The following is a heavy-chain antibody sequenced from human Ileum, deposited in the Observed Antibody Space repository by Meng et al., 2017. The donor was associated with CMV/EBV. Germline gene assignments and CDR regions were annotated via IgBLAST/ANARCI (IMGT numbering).Heavy chain of an antibody. J-gene: IGHJ4*02. V-gene: IGHV4-4*07. CDR1: GGAVNNYF. Sequence: QVQLRVSGQGLVKPSQSLSLTCTVSGGAVNNYFWSWIRQSAVKGLEWIGRFYSSDTYNYHPSLDSRVTMSLETSKNQFSLNLRSVTAADTATYYCARGPGASTREGFDYWGLGTLVTVSS. CDR2: FYSSDTY. CDR3: ARGPGASTREGFDY. D-gene: IGHD1-26*01.